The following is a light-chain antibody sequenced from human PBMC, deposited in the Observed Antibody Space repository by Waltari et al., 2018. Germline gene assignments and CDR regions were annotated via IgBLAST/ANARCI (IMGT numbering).Light chain of an antibody. J-gene: IGKJ4*01. CDR1: QRVVRF. V-gene: IGKV3-11*02. CDR2: DAS. Sequence: EVVLTQSPATLSLSPGEGATLPCRASQRVVRFLAWYQHKPGQAPRLLIYDASTRAAGVPARFSGSGSGRDFTLTINTLEPDDFAVYYCQQRTNWLTFGGGTKVEIK. CDR3: QQRTNWLT.